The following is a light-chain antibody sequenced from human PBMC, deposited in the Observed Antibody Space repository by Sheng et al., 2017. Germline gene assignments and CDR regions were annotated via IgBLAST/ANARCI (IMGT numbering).Light chain of an antibody. V-gene: IGKV3-20*01. CDR2: GGS. CDR1: ESVVSSS. J-gene: IGKJ1*01. CDR3: QQYGSSPWT. Sequence: EVVLTQSPGTLSLSPGERATLSCRTSESVVSSSLTWYQQRPGQAPRLLIYGGSIRATGIPDRFSGRGSGTDFSLTISRLEPEDFAVYYCQQYGSSPWTFGQGTKVEIK.